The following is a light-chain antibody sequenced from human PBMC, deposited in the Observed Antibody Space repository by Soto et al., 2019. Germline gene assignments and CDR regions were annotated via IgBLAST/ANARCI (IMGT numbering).Light chain of an antibody. CDR3: QSYDSSNPVV. J-gene: IGLJ2*01. CDR1: SGSIGSNY. V-gene: IGLV6-57*04. Sequence: NFMLTQPHSVSESPGKTVTISCTRSSGSIGSNYVQWYQQRPGSAPTTVIYEDNQRPSGVPDRFSGSIDSSSNSASLTISGLKTEDEADYYCQSYDSSNPVVFGGGTKVTVL. CDR2: EDN.